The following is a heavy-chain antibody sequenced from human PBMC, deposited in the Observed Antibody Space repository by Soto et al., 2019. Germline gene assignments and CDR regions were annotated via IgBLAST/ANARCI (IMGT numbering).Heavy chain of an antibody. Sequence: ASVNVSCKSSGYTFTGYDLHWVRQAPGQGLEWMGYINPDSGRTRYAQKFQGTVTMTRDTSITTAYLELSSLKYDDSAIFYCALSFSQTNIDVWGQGTTVTVSS. CDR1: GYTFTGYD. CDR2: INPDSGRT. CDR3: ALSFSQTNIDV. V-gene: IGHV1-2*02. J-gene: IGHJ6*01.